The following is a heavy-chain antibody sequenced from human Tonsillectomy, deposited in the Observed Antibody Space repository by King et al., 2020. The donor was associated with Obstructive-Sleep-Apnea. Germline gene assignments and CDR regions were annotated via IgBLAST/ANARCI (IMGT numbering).Heavy chain of an antibody. J-gene: IGHJ4*02. D-gene: IGHD6-19*01. CDR1: GFTFSSYA. V-gene: IGHV3-30*04. Sequence: QLVQSGGGVVQPGRSLRLSCAASGFTFSSYAMHWVRQAPGKGLEWVAVISYDGSNKYYADSVKGRFTISRDNSKNTLYLQMNSLRAEDTAVYYCASGGFIAVAGNPRPDFDYWGQGTLVTVSS. CDR2: ISYDGSNK. CDR3: ASGGFIAVAGNPRPDFDY.